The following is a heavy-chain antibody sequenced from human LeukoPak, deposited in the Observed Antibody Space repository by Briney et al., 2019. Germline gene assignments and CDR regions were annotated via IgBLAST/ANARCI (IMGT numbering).Heavy chain of an antibody. J-gene: IGHJ4*02. CDR1: GFTFSSYA. Sequence: GGSLRLSCAASGFTFSSYAMHWVRQAPGKGLEWVAVISYDGSNKYYADSVKGRFAVSRDNSKNTLYLQMNSLRAEDTAVYYCARVNGILSQIDYWGQGTLVTVSS. CDR2: ISYDGSNK. CDR3: ARVNGILSQIDY. D-gene: IGHD2/OR15-2a*01. V-gene: IGHV3-30*09.